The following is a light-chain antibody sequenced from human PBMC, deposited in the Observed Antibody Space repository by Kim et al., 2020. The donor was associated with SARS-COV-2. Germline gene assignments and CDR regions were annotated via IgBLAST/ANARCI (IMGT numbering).Light chain of an antibody. V-gene: IGKV1-39*01. J-gene: IGKJ1*01. CDR1: QSISSY. CDR3: QQSYSTPRT. Sequence: DIQMTQSPSSLSVSVGDRVTITCRASQSISSYLNWYQQKPGKAPKLLIYAASSLQSGVPSRFSGSGSGTDFTLTISSLQPEDIATYYCQQSYSTPRTFGQGTKVEIK. CDR2: AAS.